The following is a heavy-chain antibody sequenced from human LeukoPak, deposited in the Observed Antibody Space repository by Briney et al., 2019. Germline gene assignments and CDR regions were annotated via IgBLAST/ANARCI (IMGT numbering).Heavy chain of an antibody. Sequence: GGSLRLSCAASGFTFSLYGMHWVRQAPGKGLEWVAVISYDGTDKYYGDSVKGRFTISRDNSKNTLYLQMNSLRAEDTAVYFCSKDSYGMDVWGQGTTATVSS. CDR1: GFTFSLYG. CDR3: SKDSYGMDV. J-gene: IGHJ6*02. V-gene: IGHV3-30*18. CDR2: ISYDGTDK.